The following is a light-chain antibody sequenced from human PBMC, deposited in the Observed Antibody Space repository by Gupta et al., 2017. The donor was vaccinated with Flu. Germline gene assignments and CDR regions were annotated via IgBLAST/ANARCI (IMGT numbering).Light chain of an antibody. CDR2: EVS. V-gene: IGLV2-14*01. J-gene: IGLJ1*01. CDR3: SSYTSTTTLYV. Sequence: SDVGGYKYVSWYQHHPGRAAKVLIYEVSNRPPGVSDRFSGSKSDNAASLTISGLQPEDEADYYCSSYTSTTTLYVFGTGTRVTVL. CDR1: SDVGGYKY.